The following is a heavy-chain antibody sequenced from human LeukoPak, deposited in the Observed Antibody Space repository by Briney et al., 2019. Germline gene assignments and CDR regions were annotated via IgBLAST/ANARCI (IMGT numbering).Heavy chain of an antibody. Sequence: KASETLSLTCTVSGGSTSSSSYYWGWIRQPPGKGPEWIGSIYYSGSTNYNPSLKSRVTISLDTSKNQFSLKLSSVTAADTAVYYCARDTPPSYGGNPVNYWGQGTLVTVSS. D-gene: IGHD4-23*01. CDR3: ARDTPPSYGGNPVNY. CDR2: IYYSGST. CDR1: GGSTSSSSYY. V-gene: IGHV4-39*07. J-gene: IGHJ4*02.